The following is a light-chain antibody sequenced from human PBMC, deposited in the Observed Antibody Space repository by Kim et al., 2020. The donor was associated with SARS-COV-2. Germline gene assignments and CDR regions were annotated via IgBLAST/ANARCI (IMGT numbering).Light chain of an antibody. V-gene: IGKV3D-15*01. J-gene: IGKJ2*01. CDR3: QQYNKWMYT. CDR2: GAS. Sequence: ASPGESATLSCRASQSVSSNLAWYQKKPGQAPRLVIYGASTRAAGVPARFSGSVSGAEFTLTISNLQPEDCAVYYCQQYNKWMYTFGQGTKVDIK. CDR1: QSVSSN.